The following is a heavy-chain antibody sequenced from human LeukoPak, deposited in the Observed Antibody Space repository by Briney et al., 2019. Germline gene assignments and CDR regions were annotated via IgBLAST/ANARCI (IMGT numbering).Heavy chain of an antibody. CDR3: AREGRASELINYYYGMDV. Sequence: GGSLRLSCAASGFTFSSYSMNWVRQAPGKGLEWVSSISSSSSYIYYADSVKGRFTISRDNAKNSLYLQMKSLRAEDTAVYYCAREGRASELINYYYGMDVWGQGTTVTVSS. CDR2: ISSSSSYI. V-gene: IGHV3-21*01. D-gene: IGHD3-22*01. J-gene: IGHJ6*02. CDR1: GFTFSSYS.